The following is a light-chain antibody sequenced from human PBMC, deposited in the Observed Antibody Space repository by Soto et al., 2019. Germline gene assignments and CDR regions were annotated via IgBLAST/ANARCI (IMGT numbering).Light chain of an antibody. Sequence: QSVLTQPASVSGSPGQSITISCTGTSSDVGGYNYVSWYQQNPGKAPKLMIYEVSYRPSGVSNRFSGSKSGNTASLTISGLQAEDDADYYCSSYTSTSILYVFGAGTKLTVL. CDR2: EVS. CDR3: SSYTSTSILYV. J-gene: IGLJ1*01. V-gene: IGLV2-14*01. CDR1: SSDVGGYNY.